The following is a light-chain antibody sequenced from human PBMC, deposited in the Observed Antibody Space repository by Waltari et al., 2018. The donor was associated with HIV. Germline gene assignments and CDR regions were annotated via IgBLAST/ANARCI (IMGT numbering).Light chain of an antibody. CDR2: DVT. CDR1: ANDIAAYNH. J-gene: IGLJ2*01. CDR3: ASYRTAYTMV. Sequence: QSALTQPASVSGSPGQWVTISCSGTANDIAAYNHVSWYQLPPGKAPKLIIYDVTYRPSGVSDRFSGSKSGNAASLTISGLQPEDEGDYVCASYRTAYTMVFGGGTRLTV. V-gene: IGLV2-14*03.